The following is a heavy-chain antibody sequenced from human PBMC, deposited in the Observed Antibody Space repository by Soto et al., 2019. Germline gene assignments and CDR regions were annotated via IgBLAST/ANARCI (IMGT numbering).Heavy chain of an antibody. CDR1: VFTFKNYV. Sequence: GGSLRLSCAASVFTFKNYVMSWVRQAPGKGPEWVSAISGSGGSTYYADSVKGRFTISRDNSKNTLYLQMNSLRAEDTAVYYCAKYELAGTYFDYWGQGTLVTVSS. V-gene: IGHV3-23*01. J-gene: IGHJ4*02. CDR3: AKYELAGTYFDY. CDR2: ISGSGGST. D-gene: IGHD6-19*01.